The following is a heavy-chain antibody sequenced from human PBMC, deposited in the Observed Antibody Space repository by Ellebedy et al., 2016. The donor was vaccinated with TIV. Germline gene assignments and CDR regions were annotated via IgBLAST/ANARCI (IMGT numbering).Heavy chain of an antibody. CDR1: GYTFSSYG. D-gene: IGHD3-10*01. Sequence: ASVKVSCKTSGYTFSSYGISWVRQAPGQGLEWMGWISVYNGDTYYAQKFQGRVTMTTDTSTSTACMEVRSLRSDDTAVYYCATYHYGSGSPFDYWGQGTLVTVSS. CDR2: ISVYNGDT. V-gene: IGHV1-18*04. CDR3: ATYHYGSGSPFDY. J-gene: IGHJ4*02.